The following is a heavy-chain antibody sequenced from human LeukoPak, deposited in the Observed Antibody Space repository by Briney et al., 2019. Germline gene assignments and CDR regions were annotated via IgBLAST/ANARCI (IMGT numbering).Heavy chain of an antibody. CDR3: AKDGYSYVTGGFDY. Sequence: GGSLRLSRAASGFTFSNYAMSWVRQAPGKGLEWVSGISGVGESTYYADSVKGRFTIARDNSKNTLYMQMNSLRAEDTAVYYCAKDGYSYVTGGFDYWGQGTLVTVSS. V-gene: IGHV3-23*01. CDR1: GFTFSNYA. D-gene: IGHD5-18*01. CDR2: ISGVGEST. J-gene: IGHJ4*02.